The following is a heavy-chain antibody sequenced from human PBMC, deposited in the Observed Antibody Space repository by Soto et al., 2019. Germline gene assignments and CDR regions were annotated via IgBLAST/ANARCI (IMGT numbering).Heavy chain of an antibody. D-gene: IGHD6-19*01. V-gene: IGHV6-1*01. CDR1: GDSVSSNSAA. CDR3: ARDGRSSGWYMRMYNWFDP. Sequence: SQTLSLTCVISGDSVSSNSAAWNWIRQSPSRGLEWLGRTYYRSKWYNDYAVSVKSRITINPDTSKNQFSLQLNSVTPEDTAVYYCARDGRSSGWYMRMYNWFDPWGQGTLVTVSS. CDR2: TYYRSKWYN. J-gene: IGHJ5*02.